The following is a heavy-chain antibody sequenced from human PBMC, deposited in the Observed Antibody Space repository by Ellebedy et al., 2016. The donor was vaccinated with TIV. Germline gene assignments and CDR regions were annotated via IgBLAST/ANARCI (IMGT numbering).Heavy chain of an antibody. Sequence: PGGSLRLSCAASGFTFSTYAMSWVRRAPGKGLDWVSGFSATDGSTQYADSVKDRFTISRDNSKSMLYLQMDSLRAEDTAIYYCAKSLIAAAGTGAFDIWGQGTMVTVSS. CDR3: AKSLIAAAGTGAFDI. CDR2: FSATDGST. J-gene: IGHJ3*02. V-gene: IGHV3-23*01. CDR1: GFTFSTYA. D-gene: IGHD6-13*01.